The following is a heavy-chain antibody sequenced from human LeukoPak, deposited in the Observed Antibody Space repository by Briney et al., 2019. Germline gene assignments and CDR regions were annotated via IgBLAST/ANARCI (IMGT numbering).Heavy chain of an antibody. Sequence: SETLSLTCAVSGGSISSNNWWSWVRQPPGKGLEWIGEIYHSGSTSYNPSLKSRVTISVDKSKNQFSLKLSSVTAADTAVYYCASRPRPGELFGWGQGTLVTVSS. CDR3: ASRPRPGELFG. CDR1: GGSISSNNW. D-gene: IGHD3-3*01. J-gene: IGHJ4*02. V-gene: IGHV4-4*02. CDR2: IYHSGST.